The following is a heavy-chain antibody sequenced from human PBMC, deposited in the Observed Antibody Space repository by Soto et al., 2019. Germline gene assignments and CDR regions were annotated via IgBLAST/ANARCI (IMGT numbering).Heavy chain of an antibody. D-gene: IGHD2-15*01. CDR2: IKGDGSEK. V-gene: IGHV3-7*04. CDR3: ARELVLGLKSAFDM. J-gene: IGHJ3*02. Sequence: GGSLRLSCAASGFTFSSYWMSWVRQAPGKGLEWVANIKGDGSEKYYGDSVKGRFTISRDNAKNSLYLHMNSLRDEDTAVYFCARELVLGLKSAFDMWGQGTLVTVSS. CDR1: GFTFSSYW.